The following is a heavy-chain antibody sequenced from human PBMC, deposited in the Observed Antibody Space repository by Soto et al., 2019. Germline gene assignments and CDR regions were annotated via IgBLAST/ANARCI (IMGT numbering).Heavy chain of an antibody. CDR2: VSSDGGTP. V-gene: IGHV3-64D*06. CDR3: VMGYYFDY. J-gene: IGHJ4*02. Sequence: EVQLVESGGGLVQPGGSLRLSCSASGFTFNNYAMHWVRQAPGKGLEYVSTVSSDGGTPYYADSVKGRFTISRDNSKNTLYLQMSSLRAEDTAVYYCVMGYYFDYWGQGTLVTVSS. D-gene: IGHD3-16*01. CDR1: GFTFNNYA.